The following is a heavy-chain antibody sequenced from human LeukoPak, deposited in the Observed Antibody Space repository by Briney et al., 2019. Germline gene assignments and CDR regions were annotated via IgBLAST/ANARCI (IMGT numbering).Heavy chain of an antibody. CDR1: GYTFTSYD. CDR2: MNPNGGNT. V-gene: IGHV1-8*01. CDR3: ARGMVLLWALDY. D-gene: IGHD3-10*01. Sequence: ASVKVSCKASGYTFTSYDINWVRQATGQGLEWMGWMNPNGGNTGYAQKFQGRVTMTRNTSISTAYMELSSLRSEDTAVYYCARGMVLLWALDYWGQGTLVTVSS. J-gene: IGHJ4*02.